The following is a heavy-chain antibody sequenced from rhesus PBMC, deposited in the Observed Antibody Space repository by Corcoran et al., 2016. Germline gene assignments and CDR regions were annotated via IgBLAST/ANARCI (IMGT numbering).Heavy chain of an antibody. CDR1: GGAMYNSY. V-gene: IGHV4-169*01. CDR2: IHGRVRSS. D-gene: IGHD2-2*01. CDR3: AKDTWGSVDY. Sequence: QVQRQESGPGLVKPWETLSVTCVVSGGAMYNSYWSWRRPAPGKGLEGIGYIHGRVRSSISHPSLQSRVTLSVDTSKNQFSLKLSSVTAADTAVYYCAKDTWGSVDYWGQGVLVTVSS. J-gene: IGHJ4*01.